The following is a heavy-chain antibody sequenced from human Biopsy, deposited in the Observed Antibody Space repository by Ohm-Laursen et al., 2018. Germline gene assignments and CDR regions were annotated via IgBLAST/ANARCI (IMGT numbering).Heavy chain of an antibody. V-gene: IGHV3-33*01. Sequence: SLRLSCSASGFTFGHYAMHWVRQAPGKGLEWISLIWYDGTNEDYADSVKGRFTISRDNSKNTLYLQINTLTLKDTAFYYCARGLSSGWYGYFDVWGRGTLVTVSS. CDR3: ARGLSSGWYGYFDV. D-gene: IGHD6-19*01. CDR1: GFTFGHYA. J-gene: IGHJ2*01. CDR2: IWYDGTNE.